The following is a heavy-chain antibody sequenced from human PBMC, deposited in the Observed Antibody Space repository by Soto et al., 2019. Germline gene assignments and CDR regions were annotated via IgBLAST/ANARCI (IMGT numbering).Heavy chain of an antibody. D-gene: IGHD3-3*01. CDR1: GGTIRGYF. Sequence: PSETLPLTCTVTGGTIRGYFWTWIRQSAGGRLEWIGRFYSSGSTNVNPTMKSRVTSSLDTSMNHFSLRLSSVTAAETAVYYCARGQRFSEWSDPWGQGTLVTVS. J-gene: IGHJ5*02. CDR2: FYSSGST. V-gene: IGHV4-4*07. CDR3: ARGQRFSEWSDP.